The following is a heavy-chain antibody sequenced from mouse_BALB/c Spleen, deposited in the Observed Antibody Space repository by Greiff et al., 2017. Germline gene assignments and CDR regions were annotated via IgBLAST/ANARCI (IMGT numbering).Heavy chain of an antibody. Sequence: QVQLKQSGPGLVQPSQSLSITCTVSGFSLTSYGVHWVRQSPGKGLEWLGVIWSGGSTDYNAAFISRLSISKDNSKSQVFFKMNSLQANDTAIYYYARTGRGPFAYWGQGTLVTVSA. CDR3: ARTGRGPFAY. V-gene: IGHV2-2*02. CDR1: GFSLTSYG. J-gene: IGHJ3*01. D-gene: IGHD1-1*01. CDR2: IWSGGST.